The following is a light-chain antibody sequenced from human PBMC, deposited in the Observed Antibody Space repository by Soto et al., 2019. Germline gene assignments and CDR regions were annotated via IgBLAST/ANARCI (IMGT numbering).Light chain of an antibody. CDR3: TSYTGDDFTFV. J-gene: IGLJ1*01. V-gene: IGLV2-8*01. CDR1: SNDIGTYDY. Sequence: QSALAQPPSASGSLGQSVTISCTGTSNDIGTYDYVSWYQQHPGRAPKLIIFEVSKRPLGVPDRFSGSKSGNTASLIVSGLQPDDEAEYHCTSYTGDDFTFVFGTGTKVTVL. CDR2: EVS.